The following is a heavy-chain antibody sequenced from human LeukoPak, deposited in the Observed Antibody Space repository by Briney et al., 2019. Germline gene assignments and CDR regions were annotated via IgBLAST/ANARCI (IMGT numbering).Heavy chain of an antibody. CDR2: IYYSGST. CDR1: GGSISSYY. D-gene: IGHD6-6*01. Sequence: SSETLSLTCTVSGGSISSYYWSWIRQPPGKGLEWNGYIYYSGSTNYNPSLKSRVTISVDTSKSQFSLKLSSVTAADTAVYYCARVMDSSSSSGDYWGQGTLVTVSS. J-gene: IGHJ4*02. CDR3: ARVMDSSSSSGDY. V-gene: IGHV4-59*01.